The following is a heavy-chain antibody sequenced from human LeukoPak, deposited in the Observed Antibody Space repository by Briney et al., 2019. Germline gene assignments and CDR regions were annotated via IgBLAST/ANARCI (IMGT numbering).Heavy chain of an antibody. CDR1: GYTFTGYY. CDR3: ARGYDVVVPAATDWFDP. D-gene: IGHD2-2*01. Sequence: ASVKVSCKASGYTFTGYYMHWVRQAPGQGLEWMGWINPNSGGTNYAQKFQGRVTMTRDTSISTTYMELSRLRSDDTAVYYCARGYDVVVPAATDWFDPWGQGTLVTVSS. V-gene: IGHV1-2*02. J-gene: IGHJ5*02. CDR2: INPNSGGT.